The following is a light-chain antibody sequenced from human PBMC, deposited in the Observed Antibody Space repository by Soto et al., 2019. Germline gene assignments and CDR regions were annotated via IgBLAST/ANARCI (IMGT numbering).Light chain of an antibody. CDR2: KAS. CDR3: QHQRT. CDR1: QTTINW. Sequence: DIQMTQSPSTLSASVGDRVTITCRASQTTINWLAWYQQKPGKAPKLLIYKASTLESGVPSSFSGSGSGTEFTLTISNLQPDDYGTYYCQHQRTFGQGTKVEIK. V-gene: IGKV1-5*03. J-gene: IGKJ1*01.